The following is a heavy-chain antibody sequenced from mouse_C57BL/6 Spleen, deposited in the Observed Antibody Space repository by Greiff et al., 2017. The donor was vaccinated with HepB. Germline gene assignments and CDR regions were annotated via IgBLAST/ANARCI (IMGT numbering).Heavy chain of an antibody. CDR3: ARRGYDYYFDY. CDR1: GYTFTSYW. D-gene: IGHD2-2*01. Sequence: QQSCKASGYTFTSYWMQWVKQRPGQGLEWIGEIDPSDSYTNYNQKFKGKATLTVDTSSSTAYMQLSSLTSEDSAVYYCARRGYDYYFDYWGQGTTLTVSS. J-gene: IGHJ2*01. CDR2: IDPSDSYT. V-gene: IGHV1-50*01.